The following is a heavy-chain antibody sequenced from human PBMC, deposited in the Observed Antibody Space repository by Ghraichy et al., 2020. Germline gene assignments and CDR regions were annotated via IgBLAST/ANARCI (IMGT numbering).Heavy chain of an antibody. V-gene: IGHV3-23*01. CDR3: AKRGTICTGGTCSKYYFDY. J-gene: IGHJ4*02. D-gene: IGHD2-15*01. CDR2: VSSRGGTT. Sequence: STVSSRGGTTYHADSVRGRFAISRDNSTNTLYLQMISLSADDAALYYCAKRGTICTGGTCSKYYFDYWVQGALVTVSS.